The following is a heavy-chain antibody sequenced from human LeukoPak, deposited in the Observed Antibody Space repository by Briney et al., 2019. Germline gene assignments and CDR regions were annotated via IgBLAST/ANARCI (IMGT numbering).Heavy chain of an antibody. D-gene: IGHD6-13*01. CDR3: ARRFSSTWCFDY. Sequence: PSETLSLTCSVSGDSISSYYWSWIRQPAGKELEGVGRVSASGGTNYNPSLKSRVTMSVDTSKNEISLKLSSVTAADTAVYYCARRFSSTWCFDYWGQGTLVTVAS. V-gene: IGHV4-4*07. J-gene: IGHJ4*02. CDR2: VSASGGT. CDR1: GDSISSYY.